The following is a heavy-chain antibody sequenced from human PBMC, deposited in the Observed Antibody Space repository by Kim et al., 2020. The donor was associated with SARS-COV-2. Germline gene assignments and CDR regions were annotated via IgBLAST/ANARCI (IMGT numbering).Heavy chain of an antibody. V-gene: IGHV3-21*01. CDR2: ISSSSSYI. CDR3: ARDLHCSSTSCYLPDY. Sequence: GGSLRLSCAASGFTFSSYSMNWVRQAPGKGLEWVSSISSSSSYIYYADSVKGRFTISRDNAKNSLYLQMNSLRAEDTAVYYCARDLHCSSTSCYLPDYWGQGTLVTVSS. CDR1: GFTFSSYS. J-gene: IGHJ4*02. D-gene: IGHD2-2*01.